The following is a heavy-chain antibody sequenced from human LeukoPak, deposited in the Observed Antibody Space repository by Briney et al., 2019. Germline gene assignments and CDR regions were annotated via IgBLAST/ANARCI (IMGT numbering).Heavy chain of an antibody. Sequence: GESLQISCKGSGSTFTSYWIDWVRQVPGKGLEWMGIIYPGDSDTRYSPSFQGQVTISADKSISTAYLQWSSLKASDTAMYYCARCIAVAETGSNWFDPWGQGTLVTVSS. CDR2: IYPGDSDT. D-gene: IGHD6-19*01. V-gene: IGHV5-51*01. J-gene: IGHJ5*02. CDR1: GSTFTSYW. CDR3: ARCIAVAETGSNWFDP.